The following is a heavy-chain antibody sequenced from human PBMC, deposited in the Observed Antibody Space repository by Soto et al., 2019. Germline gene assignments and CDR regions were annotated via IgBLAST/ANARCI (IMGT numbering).Heavy chain of an antibody. D-gene: IGHD6-13*01. CDR3: ARDQSSWGWFDP. CDR1: GDSINNTYW. Sequence: PSETLSLTCFVSGDSINNTYWWSWVRQAPEKGLEWIGEIYHTGGRSYMLSLRGRITLSVDTSKNQFSLKLTSVTAADTAVYYCARDQSSWGWFDPWGQGTLVTVSS. J-gene: IGHJ5*02. CDR2: IYHTGGR. V-gene: IGHV4-4*02.